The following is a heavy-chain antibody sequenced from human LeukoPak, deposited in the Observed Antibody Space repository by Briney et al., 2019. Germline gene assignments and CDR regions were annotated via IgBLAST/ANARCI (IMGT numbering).Heavy chain of an antibody. CDR1: GGTFSSYA. CDR2: IIPIFGTA. J-gene: IGHJ6*02. D-gene: IGHD6-19*01. Sequence: ASVKVSCKASGGTFSSYAISWVRQAPGQGLEWMGGIIPIFGTANYAQKFQGRVTITADESTSTAYMELSSLRSEDTAVYYCARGRPNGVWYIPPYYGMDVWGQGTTVTVSS. V-gene: IGHV1-69*01. CDR3: ARGRPNGVWYIPPYYGMDV.